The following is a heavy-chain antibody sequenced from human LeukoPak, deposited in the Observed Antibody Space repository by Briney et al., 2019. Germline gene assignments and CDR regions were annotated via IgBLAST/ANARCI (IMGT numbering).Heavy chain of an antibody. CDR2: TYYRSKWYN. D-gene: IGHD3-16*01. Sequence: SQTLSLTCAISGDGVSSNSATWNWIRQSPSRGLEWLGRTYYRSKWYNDYAVSVKSRITINPDTPKNQFSLQLNSVTPEDTAVYYCARVGHPWGIEDAFDIWGQGTMVTVSS. J-gene: IGHJ3*02. CDR3: ARVGHPWGIEDAFDI. V-gene: IGHV6-1*01. CDR1: GDGVSSNSAT.